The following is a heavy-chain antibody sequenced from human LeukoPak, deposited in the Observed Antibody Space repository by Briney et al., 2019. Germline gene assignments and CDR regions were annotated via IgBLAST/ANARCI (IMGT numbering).Heavy chain of an antibody. CDR1: GFTFSSYA. J-gene: IGHJ4*02. CDR3: AKDRDSGYEALDS. V-gene: IGHV3-23*01. CDR2: ISGSGGST. Sequence: GGSLRLSCAASGFTFSSYAMSWVRQAPGKGLEWVSVISGSGGSTYYADSVKGRFTISRDNFKNTLYLQMNSLRAEDTAVYYCAKDRDSGYEALDSWGQGTLVTVSS. D-gene: IGHD5-12*01.